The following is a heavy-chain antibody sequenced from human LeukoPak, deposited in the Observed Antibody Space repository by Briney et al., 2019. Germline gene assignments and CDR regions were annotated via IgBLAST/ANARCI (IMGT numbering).Heavy chain of an antibody. CDR1: GGSISNYY. CDR3: ARMSALSRYFDWLPTPHFDY. V-gene: IGHV4-59*01. J-gene: IGHJ4*02. D-gene: IGHD3-9*01. Sequence: SETLSLTCTVSGGSISNYYWSWIRQSPVKGLEWIGFIYYSGSTNYNPSLKSRVTISVDTSKNQFSLKLSSVTAADTAVYYCARMSALSRYFDWLPTPHFDYWGQGTLVTVSS. CDR2: IYYSGST.